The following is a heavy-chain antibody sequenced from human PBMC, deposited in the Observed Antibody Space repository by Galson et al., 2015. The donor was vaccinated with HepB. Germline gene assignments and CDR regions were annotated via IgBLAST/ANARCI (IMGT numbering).Heavy chain of an antibody. V-gene: IGHV4-31*03. D-gene: IGHD6-25*01. CDR3: ARFSRSSRLTFDI. Sequence: TLSLTCTVSGGSINFGGYYWSWIRQHPGKGLEWIGSIYYSGDTFYNPSLKSRLTMSVDTSKNQFSLNLTSVTAADTAVYYCARFSRSSRLTFDIWGQGTLVTVSS. CDR2: IYYSGDT. J-gene: IGHJ3*02. CDR1: GGSINFGGYY.